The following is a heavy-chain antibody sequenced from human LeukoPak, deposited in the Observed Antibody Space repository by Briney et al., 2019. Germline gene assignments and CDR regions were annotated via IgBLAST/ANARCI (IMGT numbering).Heavy chain of an antibody. Sequence: GGSLRLSCAASGFTFSSYAMSWVRQAPGKGLEWVSVINGSGGSTYYADSVKGRFTISRDNSKNTLYLQMNSLRAEDTAVYYCAKIASGWYGGYYYMDVWGKGTTVTVSS. D-gene: IGHD6-19*01. CDR3: AKIASGWYGGYYYMDV. CDR1: GFTFSSYA. V-gene: IGHV3-23*01. J-gene: IGHJ6*03. CDR2: INGSGGST.